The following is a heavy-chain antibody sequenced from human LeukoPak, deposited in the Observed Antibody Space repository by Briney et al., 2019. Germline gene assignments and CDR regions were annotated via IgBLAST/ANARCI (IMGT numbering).Heavy chain of an antibody. CDR1: GFTFSSYA. V-gene: IGHV3-23*01. CDR3: TRLLLRGTGMDV. J-gene: IGHJ6*02. D-gene: IGHD2-15*01. Sequence: PGGSLRLSCAASGFTFSSYATSWVRQAPGKGLEWVSTFSGSGGSTYYADFVKGRLTISRENSKNTLFLQMNSLRAEDMAVYYCTRLLLRGTGMDVWGQGTTVTVSS. CDR2: FSGSGGST.